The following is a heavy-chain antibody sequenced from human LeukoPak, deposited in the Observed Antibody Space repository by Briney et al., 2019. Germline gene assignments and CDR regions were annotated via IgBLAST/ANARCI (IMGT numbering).Heavy chain of an antibody. CDR3: AGGLIYRSGGSCPRRAFDI. CDR1: GFTFSDYY. D-gene: IGHD2-15*01. CDR2: ISSSGSTI. J-gene: IGHJ3*02. Sequence: GGSLRLSCAVSGFTFSDYYMRWIRQAPGKGLEWVSFISSSGSTIYYADSMKGRFTISRDNAKNSVYLQMNSLRAEDTTVYYCAGGLIYRSGGSCPRRAFDIWGQGTVVTVSS. V-gene: IGHV3-11*01.